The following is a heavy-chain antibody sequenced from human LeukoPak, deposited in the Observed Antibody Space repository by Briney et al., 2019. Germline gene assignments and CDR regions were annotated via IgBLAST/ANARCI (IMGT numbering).Heavy chain of an antibody. D-gene: IGHD2-15*01. J-gene: IGHJ3*02. CDR3: AREVVAAAFDI. V-gene: IGHV4-59*01. Sequence: SETLSLTCTVSGDSTSNFYWNWIRQSPGKGLEWIGNIHYSGSSVYNPSLKSRGTISIDTSRRQFFLKLSSVTAADTAVYYCAREVVAAAFDIWGQGTMVTVSS. CDR1: GDSTSNFY. CDR2: IHYSGSS.